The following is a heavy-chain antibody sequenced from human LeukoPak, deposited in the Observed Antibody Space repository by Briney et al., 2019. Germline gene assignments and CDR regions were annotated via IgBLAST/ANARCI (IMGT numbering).Heavy chain of an antibody. V-gene: IGHV3-21*01. Sequence: GGSLRLSCVASGFAFNTYVMSWVRQAPGKGLEWVSSISSSSSYIYYADSVKGRFTISRDNAKNSLYLQMNSLRAEDTAVYYCARDGPWGQGTLVTVSS. J-gene: IGHJ5*02. CDR2: ISSSSSYI. CDR1: GFAFNTYV. CDR3: ARDGP.